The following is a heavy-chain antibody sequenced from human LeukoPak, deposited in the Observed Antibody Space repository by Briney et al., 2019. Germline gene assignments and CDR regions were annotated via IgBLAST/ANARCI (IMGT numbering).Heavy chain of an antibody. Sequence: GASVKVSYKASGYTFTSYGISWVRQAPGQGLEWMGWISAYNGNTNYAQKFQGRVTVTTDTSTSTAYMELRSLRSDDTAVYYCARDGVRWELSSSFDIWGQGTMVTVSS. J-gene: IGHJ3*02. D-gene: IGHD3-16*02. V-gene: IGHV1-18*01. CDR1: GYTFTSYG. CDR3: ARDGVRWELSSSFDI. CDR2: ISAYNGNT.